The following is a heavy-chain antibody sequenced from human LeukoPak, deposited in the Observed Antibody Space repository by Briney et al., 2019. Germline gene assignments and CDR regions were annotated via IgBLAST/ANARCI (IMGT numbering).Heavy chain of an antibody. V-gene: IGHV3-23*01. Sequence: GGSLRLSCAASGFTFSSYAMSWVRQAPGKGLEGVSAISGSGGSTYYADSVKGRFTISRDNSKNTLYLQMNSLRAEDTVVYYCAKDGYDSPIDYWGQGTLVTVSS. D-gene: IGHD3-22*01. CDR1: GFTFSSYA. J-gene: IGHJ4*02. CDR2: ISGSGGST. CDR3: AKDGYDSPIDY.